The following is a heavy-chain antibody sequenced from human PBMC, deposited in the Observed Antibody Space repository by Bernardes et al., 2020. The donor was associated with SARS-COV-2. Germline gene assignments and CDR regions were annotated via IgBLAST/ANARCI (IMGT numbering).Heavy chain of an antibody. CDR1: GYTFTSYG. Sequence: ASVKVSCKASGYTFTSYGISWVRQAPGQGLEWMGWIIADSGNTDYAQKIQGRVTMTTDTSTSTAYMELRSLRSDDTAVYYCATVVGYSYGGGWFDPWGQGTLVTVSS. CDR2: IIADSGNT. V-gene: IGHV1-18*01. J-gene: IGHJ5*02. CDR3: ATVVGYSYGGGWFDP. D-gene: IGHD5-18*01.